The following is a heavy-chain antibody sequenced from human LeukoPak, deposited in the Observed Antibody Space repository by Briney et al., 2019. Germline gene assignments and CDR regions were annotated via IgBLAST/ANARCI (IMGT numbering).Heavy chain of an antibody. D-gene: IGHD4-17*01. Sequence: PSETLSLTCAVSGGSISSSNWWSWVRQPPGKGLEWIGEIYHSGSTNYNPSLKSRVTISVDKSKNQFSLKLSSVTAADTAVYYCARDPLSASFTVTTYYFDYWGQGTLVTVSS. V-gene: IGHV4-4*02. CDR2: IYHSGST. CDR3: ARDPLSASFTVTTYYFDY. CDR1: GGSISSSNW. J-gene: IGHJ4*02.